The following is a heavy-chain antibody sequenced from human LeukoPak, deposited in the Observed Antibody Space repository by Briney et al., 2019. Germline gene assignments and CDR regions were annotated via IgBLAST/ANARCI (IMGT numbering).Heavy chain of an antibody. CDR2: ISGSGGST. D-gene: IGHD6-19*01. Sequence: GGSLRLSCAASGFTFSSYGMSWVRQAPGKGLEWVSVISGSGGSTYYADSVKGRFTISRDNSKNTLYLQMNSLRAEDTAVYYCANSLAVAGTNFDYWGQGTLVTVSS. CDR1: GFTFSSYG. J-gene: IGHJ4*02. CDR3: ANSLAVAGTNFDY. V-gene: IGHV3-23*01.